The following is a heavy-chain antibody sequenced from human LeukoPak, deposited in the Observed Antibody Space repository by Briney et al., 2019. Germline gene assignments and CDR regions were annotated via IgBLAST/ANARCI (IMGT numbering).Heavy chain of an antibody. CDR2: ISSDGSDQ. J-gene: IGHJ6*02. CDR1: GFTFSRSG. D-gene: IGHD1-26*01. CDR3: AKYGSGNYMYYYGMDV. V-gene: IGHV3-30*18. Sequence: PGASLRLSCAASGFTFSRSGMHWVRQAPGKGLEWVAGISSDGSDQDHADSVKGRFTISRDNPKNTLYLQMNSLRAEDTAVYYCAKYGSGNYMYYYGMDVWGQGTTVTVSS.